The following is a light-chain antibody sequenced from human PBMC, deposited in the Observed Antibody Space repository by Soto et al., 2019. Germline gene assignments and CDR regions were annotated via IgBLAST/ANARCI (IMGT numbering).Light chain of an antibody. CDR2: GAS. CDR3: QQYNDWPALT. Sequence: EIVMTQSPATLSVSPGERVTLSCRASQSVRTNLAWYQQKPGQPPRLLIYGASTRATGIPDNFSGRGSGTEFTLTISSLQSEDFAIYYCQQYNDWPALTFGGGTKVEI. J-gene: IGKJ4*01. V-gene: IGKV3-15*01. CDR1: QSVRTN.